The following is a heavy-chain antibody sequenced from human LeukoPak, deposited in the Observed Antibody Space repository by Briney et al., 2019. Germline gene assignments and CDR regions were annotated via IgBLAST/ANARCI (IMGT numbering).Heavy chain of an antibody. Sequence: PSETLSLTCAVYGGSFGGYYWSWIRQPPGKGLEWIGEINHSGSTNYNPSLKSRVTISVDTSKNQFSLKLSSVTAADTAVYYCARAPATRMVRGVIKSFDYWGQGTLVTVSS. D-gene: IGHD3-10*01. J-gene: IGHJ4*02. V-gene: IGHV4-34*01. CDR3: ARAPATRMVRGVIKSFDY. CDR2: INHSGST. CDR1: GGSFGGYY.